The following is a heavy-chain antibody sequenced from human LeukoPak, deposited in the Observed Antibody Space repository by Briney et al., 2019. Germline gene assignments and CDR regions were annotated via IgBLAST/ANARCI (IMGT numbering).Heavy chain of an antibody. J-gene: IGHJ6*02. CDR2: IIPIFGTA. Sequence: VKVSCKASGGTFSSYAISWVRQAPGQGLEWMGGIIPIFGTANYAQKFQGRVTITADESTSTAYMELSSLRSEDTAVYYCARDPVGYSYSYGMDVWGQGTTVTVSS. CDR3: ARDPVGYSYSYGMDV. V-gene: IGHV1-69*13. D-gene: IGHD5-18*01. CDR1: GGTFSSYA.